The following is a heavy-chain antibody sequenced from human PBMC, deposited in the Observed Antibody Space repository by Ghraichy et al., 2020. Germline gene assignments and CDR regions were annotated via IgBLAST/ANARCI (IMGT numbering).Heavy chain of an antibody. CDR1: GFTFSSYA. CDR3: ARDLGIGSEFNPLWYFDY. J-gene: IGHJ4*02. D-gene: IGHD3-10*01. V-gene: IGHV3-30*04. Sequence: GGSLRLSCAASGFTFSSYAMHWVRQAPGKGLEWVAVISYDGSNKYYADSVKGRFTISRDNSKNTLYLQMNSLRAEDTAVYYCARDLGIGSEFNPLWYFDYWGQGTLVTVSS. CDR2: ISYDGSNK.